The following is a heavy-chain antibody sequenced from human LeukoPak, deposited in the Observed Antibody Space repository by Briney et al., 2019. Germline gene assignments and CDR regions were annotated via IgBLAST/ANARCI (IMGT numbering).Heavy chain of an antibody. D-gene: IGHD2-15*01. V-gene: IGHV3-23*01. CDR1: GFTFGSYA. J-gene: IGHJ4*02. CDR3: AKPGDGCSGGSCYYFDY. CDR2: ISGSGGNT. Sequence: GGSLRLSCAASGFTFGSYAMSWARQAPGKGLEWISGISGSGGNTYYADSVKGRFTISRDISKNTLYLQMNSLRGEDTAVYYCAKPGDGCSGGSCYYFDYWGQGTLVTVSS.